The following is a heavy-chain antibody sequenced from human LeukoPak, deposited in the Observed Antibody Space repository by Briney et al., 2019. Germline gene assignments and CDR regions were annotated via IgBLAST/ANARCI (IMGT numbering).Heavy chain of an antibody. CDR2: ISGSGGST. D-gene: IGHD3-9*01. Sequence: PGGSLRLSCAASGFTFSSYAMSWVRQAPGKGLEWVSAISGSGGSTYYADSVKGRFTISRDNSKNTLYLQMNSLRAEDTAVYYCAKFSINYDILTGYLGDYWGQGTLVTVSS. V-gene: IGHV3-23*01. CDR1: GFTFSSYA. CDR3: AKFSINYDILTGYLGDY. J-gene: IGHJ4*02.